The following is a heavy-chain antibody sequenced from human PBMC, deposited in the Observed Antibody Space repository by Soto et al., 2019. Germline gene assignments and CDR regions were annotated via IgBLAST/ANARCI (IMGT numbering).Heavy chain of an antibody. D-gene: IGHD2-8*01. Sequence: GESLKISCKGSGYSFTSYCIGWVRQMPWKGLEWMGIIYPGDSDTRYSPSFQGQVTISADKSISTAYLQWSSLKASDTAMYYCARLPMYAHTNYYYYGMDVWGQGTTITFSS. J-gene: IGHJ6*02. CDR2: IYPGDSDT. CDR1: GYSFTSYC. CDR3: ARLPMYAHTNYYYYGMDV. V-gene: IGHV5-51*01.